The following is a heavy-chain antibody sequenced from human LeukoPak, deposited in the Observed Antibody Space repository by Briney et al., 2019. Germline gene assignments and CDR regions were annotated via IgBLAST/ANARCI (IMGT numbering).Heavy chain of an antibody. CDR3: ARGRYDNIWGTYRPVDY. J-gene: IGHJ4*02. D-gene: IGHD3-16*02. CDR1: GYTFTDYY. Sequence: ASVKLSCKASGYTFTDYYMHWVRQAHGQGLEWMGVINTNSGGTNYAQKFQGRVTMTRDTSISTAYMELSRLRSDDTAIYYCARGRYDNIWGTYRPVDYWGQGTLVTVSS. CDR2: INTNSGGT. V-gene: IGHV1-2*02.